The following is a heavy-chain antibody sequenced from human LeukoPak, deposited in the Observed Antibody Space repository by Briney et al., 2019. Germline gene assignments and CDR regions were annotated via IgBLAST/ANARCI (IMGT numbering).Heavy chain of an antibody. CDR2: IWYDGSDK. CDR1: GFTFNTYG. Sequence: TGGSLRLSCAASGFTFNTYGMNWVRQAPGKGLEWVAIIWYDGSDKYYADSVMGRFTISRDNSKNTLYLQVNTLRAEDTAIYYCARVGCTGGSCLAYNYYAMDVWGQGTTVTVSS. J-gene: IGHJ6*02. CDR3: ARVGCTGGSCLAYNYYAMDV. D-gene: IGHD2-15*01. V-gene: IGHV3-33*01.